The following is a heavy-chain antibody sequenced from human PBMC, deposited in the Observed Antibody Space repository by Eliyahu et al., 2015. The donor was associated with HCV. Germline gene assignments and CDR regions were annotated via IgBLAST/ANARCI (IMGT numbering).Heavy chain of an antibody. CDR1: GFTFSDYG. V-gene: IGHV3-33*01. CDR2: IWYDGSNE. J-gene: IGHJ6*02. CDR3: ARARTDYYFAMDV. Sequence: QVQLVESGGGVVQPERSLRLSCAASGFTFSDYGMHWVRQAPGKGLEWVSVIWYDGSNEYYADSVKGRFTISRDNSKNTLYLQMNSLRAEDTAVYYCARARTDYYFAMDVWGQGITVTVSS.